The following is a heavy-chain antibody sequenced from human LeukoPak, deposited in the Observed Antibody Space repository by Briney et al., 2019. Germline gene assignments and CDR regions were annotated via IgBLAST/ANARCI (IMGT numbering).Heavy chain of an antibody. J-gene: IGHJ4*02. CDR1: GFPFNAYY. D-gene: IGHD3-10*01. V-gene: IGHV3-11*04. Sequence: GGSLRLSCSASGFPFNAYYMSWIRQAPGKGLEWLSFISSGATTIYYADSVKGRFTISRDNAKNSLYLQMNSLRAEDTAVYYCARGRLWFGNFDYWGQGTLVTVSS. CDR2: ISSGATTI. CDR3: ARGRLWFGNFDY.